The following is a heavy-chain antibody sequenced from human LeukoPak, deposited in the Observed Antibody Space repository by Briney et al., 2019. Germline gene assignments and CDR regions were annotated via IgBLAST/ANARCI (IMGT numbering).Heavy chain of an antibody. V-gene: IGHV3-23*01. J-gene: IGHJ4*02. D-gene: IGHD1-1*01. CDR3: AKDGTTTITFDY. Sequence: GGSLRLSCAASGFTFSSYAMSWVRQAPGRGLEYVSVISGSGGSTHYRDSVKGRFTISRDNSKNTLYLQMNSLRVEDTAVYYCAKDGTTTITFDYWGQGTLVTVSS. CDR2: ISGSGGST. CDR1: GFTFSSYA.